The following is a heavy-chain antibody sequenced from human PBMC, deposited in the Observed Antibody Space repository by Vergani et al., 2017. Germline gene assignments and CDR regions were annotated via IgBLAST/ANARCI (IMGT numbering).Heavy chain of an antibody. V-gene: IGHV5-51*01. CDR3: ARRPRITIFKRVIGAFDI. Sequence: EVQLVQSGAEVKKPGESLKISCKGSGFSFSTYWIGWVRQMPGKGLEWMGLIFPGDSQIRSSLSFQGQVTISADKSISTAYLQWSSLKASDTAMYYCARRPRITIFKRVIGAFDIWGQGTMVTVSS. J-gene: IGHJ3*02. CDR2: IFPGDSQI. CDR1: GFSFSTYW. D-gene: IGHD3-9*01.